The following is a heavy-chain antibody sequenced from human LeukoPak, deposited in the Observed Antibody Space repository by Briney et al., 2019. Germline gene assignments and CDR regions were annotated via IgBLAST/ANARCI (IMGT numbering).Heavy chain of an antibody. V-gene: IGHV4-59*01. CDR3: ARDRFGGYGAFDI. CDR1: GGSISSYY. CDR2: IYYSGST. J-gene: IGHJ3*02. Sequence: SETLSLTCTVSGGSISSYYWSWIRQPPGKGLEWIGYIYYSGSTNYKPSLKSRVTILVDKSKNQFSLKLSSVTAAHTAVYYCARDRFGGYGAFDIWGQGTMVTVSS. D-gene: IGHD3-22*01.